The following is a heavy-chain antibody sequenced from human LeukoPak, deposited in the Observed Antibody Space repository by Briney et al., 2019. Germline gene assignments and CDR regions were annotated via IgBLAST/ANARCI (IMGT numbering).Heavy chain of an antibody. J-gene: IGHJ3*02. V-gene: IGHV4-59*01. CDR1: GGSISSYY. Sequence: PSETLSLTCTVSGGSISSYYWSWIRQPPGKGLEWIGYIYYSGSTNYNPSLKSRVTISVDTSKNQFSLKLSSVTAADTAVYYCAWPEAVTPHDAFDIWGQGTMVTVSS. CDR3: AWPEAVTPHDAFDI. D-gene: IGHD2-21*02. CDR2: IYYSGST.